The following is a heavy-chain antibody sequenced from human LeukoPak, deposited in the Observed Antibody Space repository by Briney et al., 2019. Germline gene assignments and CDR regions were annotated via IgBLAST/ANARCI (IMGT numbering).Heavy chain of an antibody. CDR2: IYTSGST. V-gene: IGHV4-61*02. CDR1: GGSISSGSYY. CDR3: ARDSFSRERGYYADY. J-gene: IGHJ4*02. Sequence: TLSLTCTVSGGSISSGSYYWSWIRQPAGKGLEWIGRIYTSGSTNYNPSLKSRVTISVDTSKNQFSLKLSSVTAADTAVYYCARDSFSRERGYYADYWGQGTLVTVSS. D-gene: IGHD3-22*01.